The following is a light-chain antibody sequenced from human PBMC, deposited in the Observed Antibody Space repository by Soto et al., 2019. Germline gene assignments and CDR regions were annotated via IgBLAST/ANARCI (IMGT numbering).Light chain of an antibody. Sequence: VMTQYPDSLAVSLGERATINCKSNHTLLYNSKNYLAWYQQKPGQPPKLLIYWASTRESGVPDRISGSGSGTDVSLTISSLQAEDAAVYYCQQYYSNPLTFGGGTKV. V-gene: IGKV4-1*01. CDR1: HTLLYNSKNY. J-gene: IGKJ4*01. CDR3: QQYYSNPLT. CDR2: WAS.